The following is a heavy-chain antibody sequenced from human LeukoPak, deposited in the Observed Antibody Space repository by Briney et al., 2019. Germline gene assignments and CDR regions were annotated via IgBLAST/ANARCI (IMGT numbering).Heavy chain of an antibody. CDR2: IYTSGST. V-gene: IGHV4-61*02. D-gene: IGHD5-18*01. Sequence: SSETLSLTCTVSGGSISSGSYYWSWIRQPAGKGLEWIGRIYTSGSTNYNPSLKSRVTISVDTSKNQFSLKLSSVTAADTAVYYCARFGDVYTAMGNYFDYWGQGTLVTVSS. J-gene: IGHJ4*02. CDR1: GGSISSGSYY. CDR3: ARFGDVYTAMGNYFDY.